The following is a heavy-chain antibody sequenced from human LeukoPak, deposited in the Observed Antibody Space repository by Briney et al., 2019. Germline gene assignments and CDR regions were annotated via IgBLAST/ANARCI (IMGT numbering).Heavy chain of an antibody. J-gene: IGHJ1*01. V-gene: IGHV4-59*01. D-gene: IGHD6-19*01. CDR3: ARGGWYPESFQH. Sequence: SETLSLTCTVSGGSISSYYWNWIRQPPGKGLERIGYIYYSGSTNYNPSLKSRVTISVDTSKNQFSLKLSSVTAADTAVYYCARGGWYPESFQHWGQGALVTVSS. CDR2: IYYSGST. CDR1: GGSISSYY.